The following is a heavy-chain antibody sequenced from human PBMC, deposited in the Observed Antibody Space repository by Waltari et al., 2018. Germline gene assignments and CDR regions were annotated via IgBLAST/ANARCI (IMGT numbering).Heavy chain of an antibody. CDR3: ASKLLWFGELLLYRGSHYGMDV. V-gene: IGHV4-34*01. Sequence: QVQLQQWGAGLLKPSETLSLTCAVYGGSFSGYYWSWIRQPPGKGPEWIGEINHSGSTNYNPSLKSRVTISVDTSKNQFSLKLSSVTAADTAVYYCASKLLWFGELLLYRGSHYGMDVWGQGTTVTVSS. CDR2: INHSGST. CDR1: GGSFSGYY. J-gene: IGHJ6*02. D-gene: IGHD3-10*01.